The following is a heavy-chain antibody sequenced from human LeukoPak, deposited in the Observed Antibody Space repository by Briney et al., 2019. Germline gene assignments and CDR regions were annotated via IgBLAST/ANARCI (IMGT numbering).Heavy chain of an antibody. CDR1: GCTFSSYG. CDR3: ARDGNYYGSGSCGY. V-gene: IGHV3-33*01. J-gene: IGHJ4*02. D-gene: IGHD3-10*01. Sequence: GGSLRLSCAASGCTFSSYGMHWVRQAPGKGLEWVAVIWYDGSNKYYADSVKGRFTISRDNSKNTLYLQMNSLRAEDTAVYYCARDGNYYGSGSCGYWGQGTLVTVSS. CDR2: IWYDGSNK.